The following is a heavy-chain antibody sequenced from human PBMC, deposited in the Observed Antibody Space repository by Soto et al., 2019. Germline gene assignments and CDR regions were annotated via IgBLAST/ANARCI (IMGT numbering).Heavy chain of an antibody. V-gene: IGHV3-9*01. CDR1: GFTFDDYA. Sequence: EVQLVESGGGLVQPGRSLRLSCAASGFTFDDYAMHWVRQAPGKGLEWVSGISWNSGKIGYADSVKGRFTISRDNANNSLYLQMNSLRPEVTAFYYCAKELVGAINYWGQGTLVTVSS. D-gene: IGHD1-26*01. J-gene: IGHJ4*02. CDR3: AKELVGAINY. CDR2: ISWNSGKI.